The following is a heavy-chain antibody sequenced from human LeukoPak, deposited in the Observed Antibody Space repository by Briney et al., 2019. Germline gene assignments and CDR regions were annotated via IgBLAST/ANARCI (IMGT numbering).Heavy chain of an antibody. CDR2: IYYSGST. CDR1: GGSISSYY. Sequence: SETLSLTCTVSGGSISSYYWSWIRQPPGKGLEWLGSIYYSGSTYYNPSLKSRVTISVDTSKNQFSLKLSSVTAADTAVYYCARQYSSSWLPNWFDPWGQGTLVTVSS. J-gene: IGHJ5*02. D-gene: IGHD6-13*01. V-gene: IGHV4-59*12. CDR3: ARQYSSSWLPNWFDP.